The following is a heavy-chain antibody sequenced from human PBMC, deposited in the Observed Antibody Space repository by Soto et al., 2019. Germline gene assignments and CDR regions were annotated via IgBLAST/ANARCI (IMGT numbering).Heavy chain of an antibody. CDR1: GVSISSSTYY. CDR3: AVGSIGSYFVY. Sequence: QLQLQESGPGLVKPSETLSLTCTVSGVSISSSTYYWGWIRQPPGKGLEWIGSIYYSGNTYCDPSRKRRVTISKDTSKNQLSLKLSSVTAADMAMYYCAVGSIGSYFVYWGQGTLVTVSS. V-gene: IGHV4-39*01. D-gene: IGHD1-26*01. CDR2: IYYSGNT. J-gene: IGHJ4*02.